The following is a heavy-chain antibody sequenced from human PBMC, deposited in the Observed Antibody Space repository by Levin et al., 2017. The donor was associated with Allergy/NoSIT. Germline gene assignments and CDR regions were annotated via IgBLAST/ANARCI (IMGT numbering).Heavy chain of an antibody. CDR1: GYSFTSYW. V-gene: IGHV5-51*01. CDR2: IYPGDSDT. J-gene: IGHJ6*03. D-gene: IGHD1-1*01. CDR3: ARRGTRDYYYCMDV. Sequence: ESLKISCQGSGYSFTSYWLGWVRQMPGKGLEWMGIIYPGDSDTSDSPSFQGQVTLPADKFLSTAFLPWSRLKASDTGIYYCARRGTRDYYYCMDVWGTGTTVTVAS.